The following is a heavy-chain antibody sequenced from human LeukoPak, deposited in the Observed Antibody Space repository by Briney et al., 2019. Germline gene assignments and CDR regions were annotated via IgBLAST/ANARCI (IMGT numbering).Heavy chain of an antibody. CDR3: ARGEYSSPVDY. CDR2: MYSGGST. CDR1: GFSVNNHY. V-gene: IGHV3-53*01. J-gene: IGHJ4*02. D-gene: IGHD6-6*01. Sequence: PGGSLRLSCAASGFSVNNHYMTWVRQAPGKGLEWVSVMYSGGSTFYADSVKGRFTISRDNSNNTLYLQMNSLRVEDTALYYCARGEYSSPVDYWGQGTLVTVSS.